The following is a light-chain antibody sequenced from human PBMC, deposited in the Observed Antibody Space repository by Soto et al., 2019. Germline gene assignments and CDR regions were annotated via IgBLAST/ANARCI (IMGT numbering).Light chain of an antibody. Sequence: EIVLTQSPGTLSLSPGERAPLSCRASQSVSSYLAWYQQHPGQAPRLLIYDASNRATGIPARFSGSGSGTDFTLTISSLEPEDFAVYYCQQRSNWPPTFGQGTRLEIK. V-gene: IGKV3-11*01. CDR2: DAS. J-gene: IGKJ5*01. CDR3: QQRSNWPPT. CDR1: QSVSSY.